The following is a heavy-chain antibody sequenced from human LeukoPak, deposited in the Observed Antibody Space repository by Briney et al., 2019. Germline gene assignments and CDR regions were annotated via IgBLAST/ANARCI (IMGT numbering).Heavy chain of an antibody. D-gene: IGHD4-23*01. CDR2: ISYDGSNK. CDR1: GFTFSGYG. V-gene: IGHV3-30*18. J-gene: IGHJ2*01. Sequence: GGSLRLSCAASGFTFSGYGMHWVRQAPGKGLEWVAVISYDGSNKYYADSVKGRFTISRDNSKNTLYLQMNSLRAEDTAVYYCAKDLCSTVVTPLCWYFDLWGRGTLVTVSS. CDR3: AKDLCSTVVTPLCWYFDL.